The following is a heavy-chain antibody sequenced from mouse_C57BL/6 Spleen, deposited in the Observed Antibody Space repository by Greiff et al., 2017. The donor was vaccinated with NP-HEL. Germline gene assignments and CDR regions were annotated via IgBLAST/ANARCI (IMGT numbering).Heavy chain of an antibody. CDR1: GYTFTSYG. J-gene: IGHJ3*01. CDR2: IYPSSGNT. D-gene: IGHD4-1*01. CDR3: ARDGTGSFAY. Sequence: VQGVESGAELARPGASVKLSCKASGYTFTSYGISWVKQRTGQGLEWIGEIYPSSGNTYYNEKFKGKATLTADKSPSTAYMELRSLTSEDSAVYFCARDGTGSFAYWGQGTLVTVSA. V-gene: IGHV1-81*01.